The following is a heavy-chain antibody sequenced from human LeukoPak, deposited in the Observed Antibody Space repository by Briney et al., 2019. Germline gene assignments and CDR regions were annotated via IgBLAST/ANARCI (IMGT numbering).Heavy chain of an antibody. CDR3: ARVKAPSIAAHRWEYYFDY. J-gene: IGHJ4*02. V-gene: IGHV1-69*05. Sequence: GASVKVSCKASGGTFSSYAFSWVRQAPGQGLEWMGRIIPIFGTANYAQKFQGRITITTDESTSTAYMELSSLRSEDTAVYYCARVKAPSIAAHRWEYYFDYWGQGTLVTVSS. D-gene: IGHD6-6*01. CDR1: GGTFSSYA. CDR2: IIPIFGTA.